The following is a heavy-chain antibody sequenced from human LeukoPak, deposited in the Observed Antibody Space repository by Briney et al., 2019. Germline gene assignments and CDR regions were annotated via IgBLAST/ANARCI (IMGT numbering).Heavy chain of an antibody. CDR3: VGLDFDY. J-gene: IGHJ4*02. D-gene: IGHD2-2*03. CDR2: ISYDGSNK. Sequence: PGGSLRLSCAASGFTFSSYAMNWVRQAPGKGLEWVAVISYDGSNKYYADSVKGRFTISRDNSKNTLYLQMNSLRAEDTAVYYCVGLDFDYWGQGTLVTVSS. V-gene: IGHV3-30*03. CDR1: GFTFSSYA.